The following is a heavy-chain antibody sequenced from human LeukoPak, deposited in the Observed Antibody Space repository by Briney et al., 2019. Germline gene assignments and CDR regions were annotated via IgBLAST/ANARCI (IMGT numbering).Heavy chain of an antibody. J-gene: IGHJ5*02. Sequence: SETLSLTCAVYGGSFSGYYWSWIRQPPGKGLEWIGEINHSGSTNYNPSLKSRVTISVDTSKNQFSLKLSSVTAADTAVYYCARLAFSGGDWFDPWGQGTLVTVSS. V-gene: IGHV4-34*01. CDR2: INHSGST. D-gene: IGHD6-25*01. CDR3: ARLAFSGGDWFDP. CDR1: GGSFSGYY.